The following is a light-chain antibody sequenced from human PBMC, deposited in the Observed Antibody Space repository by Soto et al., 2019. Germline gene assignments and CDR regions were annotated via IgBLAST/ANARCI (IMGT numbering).Light chain of an antibody. CDR2: DAS. V-gene: IGKV3-15*01. CDR1: QSVGSN. Sequence: LTQSPATLPVYPGERATLSCRASQSVGSNLAWFQQKPGQAPRLLIYDASTRATGIPARFSGSGSGTEFTLTISSLQPEDSAVYFCHQYDYLITFGQGTRLEIK. CDR3: HQYDYLIT. J-gene: IGKJ5*01.